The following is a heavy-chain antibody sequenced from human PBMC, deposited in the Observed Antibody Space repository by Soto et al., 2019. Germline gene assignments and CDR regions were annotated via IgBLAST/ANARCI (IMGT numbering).Heavy chain of an antibody. J-gene: IGHJ4*02. Sequence: PSETLSLTCSVCGGSVSDKTYYWSWIRQPPGKRLEWIGYVYYSGTTNYNPSLKSRVTISVDLSKNRFSLRLSSVTTADTALYYCARTTAVPNTLRSRYFFDYWGQGTLVTVSS. V-gene: IGHV4-61*01. CDR1: GGSVSDKTYY. CDR3: ARTTAVPNTLRSRYFFDY. CDR2: VYYSGTT. D-gene: IGHD4-17*01.